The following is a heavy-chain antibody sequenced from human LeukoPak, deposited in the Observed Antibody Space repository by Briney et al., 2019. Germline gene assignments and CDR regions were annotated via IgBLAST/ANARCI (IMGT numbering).Heavy chain of an antibody. CDR2: IYYSGRT. D-gene: IGHD6-13*01. CDR1: GGSISSYY. V-gene: IGHV4-59*08. CDR3: ARAYSSSWYWNWFDP. J-gene: IGHJ5*02. Sequence: SETLPLTCSVSGGSISSYYWSWIRQPPGRGLEWIGYIYYSGRTSYNPSLKSRVTISVDTSKNQFSLRLSSVTAADTAVYYCARAYSSSWYWNWFDPWGQGTLVTVSS.